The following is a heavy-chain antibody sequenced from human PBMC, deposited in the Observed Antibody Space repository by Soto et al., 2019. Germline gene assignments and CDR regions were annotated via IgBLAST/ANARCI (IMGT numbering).Heavy chain of an antibody. CDR1: RGSISTSSFF. J-gene: IGHJ4*01. CDR3: ARRWNQAGYFDY. CDR2: IYYSGDA. Sequence: PSQTLSLTCTVSRGSISTSSFFWDWIRQPPGKGLEWIGAIYYSGDAYYNPSLKSRVIISVDTSKNQFSLKMSSVTAADTAFYYCARRWNQAGYFDYWGHGALVTVSS. V-gene: IGHV4-39*01. D-gene: IGHD1-1*01.